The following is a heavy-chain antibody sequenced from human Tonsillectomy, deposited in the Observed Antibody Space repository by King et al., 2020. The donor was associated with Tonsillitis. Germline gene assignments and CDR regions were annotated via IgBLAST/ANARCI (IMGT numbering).Heavy chain of an antibody. Sequence: VQLVESGGGVVQPGGSLRLSCAASGFTFSLYGMNWVRQAPGKGLEWVAFILYDGTNKYYEDSVKGRFTISRDNSKNTLYLQMNSLRAEDTAVYYCNVWGYHSGMDGWGQGTTVTVSS. CDR1: GFTFSLYG. D-gene: IGHD3-16*01. V-gene: IGHV3-30*02. J-gene: IGHJ6*02. CDR2: ILYDGTNK. CDR3: NVWGYHSGMDG.